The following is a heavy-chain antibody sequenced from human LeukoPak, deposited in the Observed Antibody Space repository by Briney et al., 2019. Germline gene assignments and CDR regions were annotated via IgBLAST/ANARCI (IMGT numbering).Heavy chain of an antibody. D-gene: IGHD3-22*01. CDR2: IYSGAST. CDR3: AREGVYDSSGYHDAFDI. CDR1: GGSISSSNW. J-gene: IGHJ3*02. Sequence: ETLSLTCAVSGGSISSSNWWSWVRQPPGKGLEWVSVIYSGASTYYIDSVKGRFTISRDNSKNTLYLQMNSLRAEDTAVYYCAREGVYDSSGYHDAFDIWGQGTMVTVSS. V-gene: IGHV3-53*01.